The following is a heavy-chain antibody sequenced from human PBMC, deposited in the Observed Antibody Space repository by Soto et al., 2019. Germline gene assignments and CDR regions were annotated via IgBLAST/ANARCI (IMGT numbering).Heavy chain of an antibody. Sequence: GGSLRLSCAASGFTFSSYGMHWVRQAPGKGLEWVAVISYDGSNKYYADSVKGRFTISRDNSKNTLYLQMNSLRAEDTAVYYCAKVRYYGSGKGDDIWGQGTMVTVSS. D-gene: IGHD3-10*01. CDR2: ISYDGSNK. J-gene: IGHJ3*02. CDR3: AKVRYYGSGKGDDI. CDR1: GFTFSSYG. V-gene: IGHV3-30*18.